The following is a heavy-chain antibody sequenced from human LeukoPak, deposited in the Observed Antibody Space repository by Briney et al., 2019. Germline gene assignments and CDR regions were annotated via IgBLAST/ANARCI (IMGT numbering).Heavy chain of an antibody. J-gene: IGHJ4*02. Sequence: KSGGSLRLSCAASGFTFSDYYMSWIRQAPGKGLEWVSYISSSGSTIYYADSVKGRFTISRDNAKNSLYLQMNSLRAEDTAVYYCATRYSDYDHFDYWGQGTLVTVSS. D-gene: IGHD5-12*01. V-gene: IGHV3-11*01. CDR1: GFTFSDYY. CDR3: ATRYSDYDHFDY. CDR2: ISSSGSTI.